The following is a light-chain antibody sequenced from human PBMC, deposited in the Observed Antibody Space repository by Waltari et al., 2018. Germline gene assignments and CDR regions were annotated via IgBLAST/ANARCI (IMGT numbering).Light chain of an antibody. Sequence: QLVLTQSPSASASLGASVKLTCTLSSGHSTNVIAWLQKRPEKGPRYLMKVNSDGLHNKGDEIPDRFSGTSSGAERYLTMSRLHSEDEADYYCQTGGHGTGVFGGGTKLTVL. CDR1: SGHSTNV. CDR2: VNSDGLH. CDR3: QTGGHGTGV. V-gene: IGLV4-69*01. J-gene: IGLJ3*02.